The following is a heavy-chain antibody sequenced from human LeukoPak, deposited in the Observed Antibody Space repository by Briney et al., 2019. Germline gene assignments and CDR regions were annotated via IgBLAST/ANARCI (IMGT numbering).Heavy chain of an antibody. CDR3: ARDSGAYCGGDCPPLDY. Sequence: ASVKVSCKASGGTFSSYAISWVRQAPGQGLEWMGGIIPIFGTANYAQKFQGRVTITADESTSTAYMELSSLRSEDTAVYYCARDSGAYCGGDCPPLDYWAREPWSPSPQ. D-gene: IGHD2-21*02. CDR2: IIPIFGTA. J-gene: IGHJ4*02. V-gene: IGHV1-69*13. CDR1: GGTFSSYA.